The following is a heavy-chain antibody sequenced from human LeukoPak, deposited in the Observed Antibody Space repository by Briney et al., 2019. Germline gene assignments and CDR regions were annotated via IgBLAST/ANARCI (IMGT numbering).Heavy chain of an antibody. J-gene: IGHJ4*02. CDR1: GFTFSSYA. Sequence: GGSLRLSCAASGFTFSSYAMSWVRQAPGKGLEWVAFIRYDGSNKYYADSVKGRFTISRDNSKNTLYLQMNSLRAEDTAVYYCAKDPGYYDSSGYGYWGQGTLVTVSS. V-gene: IGHV3-30*02. CDR2: IRYDGSNK. CDR3: AKDPGYYDSSGYGY. D-gene: IGHD3-22*01.